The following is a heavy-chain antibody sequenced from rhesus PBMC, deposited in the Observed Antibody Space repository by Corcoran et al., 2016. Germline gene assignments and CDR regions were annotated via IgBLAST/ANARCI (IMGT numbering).Heavy chain of an antibody. V-gene: IGHV4-122*02. Sequence: QVQLQESGPGLVKSSETLSLPCGVSGVSLSSGSYYWCWIPQPPGKGLEWIGYITESGSTSDNPSLKSRVTISRDTSKNQFSLKLSSVTAADTAVYYCARYERLLPFFDFWGQGVLVTVSS. J-gene: IGHJ4*01. CDR1: GVSLSSGSYY. D-gene: IGHD2-15*01. CDR2: ITESGST. CDR3: ARYERLLPFFDF.